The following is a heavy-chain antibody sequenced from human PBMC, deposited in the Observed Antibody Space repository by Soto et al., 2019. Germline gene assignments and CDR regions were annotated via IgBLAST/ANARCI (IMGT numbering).Heavy chain of an antibody. CDR3: ARRTETDYYGMDV. CDR1: GYSFSSYW. D-gene: IGHD4-17*01. V-gene: IGHV5-51*01. CDR2: IYSGDSDT. Sequence: GESLKISCKGSGYSFSSYWIGWVRQMPGKGLEWMGIIYSGDSDTRYSPSFQGQVTISADKSINTAYLQWSSLKASDTAMYYCARRTETDYYGMDVWGQGTTVTV. J-gene: IGHJ6*02.